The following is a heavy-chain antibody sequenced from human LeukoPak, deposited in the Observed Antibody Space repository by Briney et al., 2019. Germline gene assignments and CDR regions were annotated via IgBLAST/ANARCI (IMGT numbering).Heavy chain of an antibody. CDR2: IYYSGNT. D-gene: IGHD1-26*01. CDR3: ASKLAVGANFDY. J-gene: IGHJ4*02. V-gene: IGHV4-39*07. Sequence: SETLSLTCTVSGGSISSSSYYWGWIRQPPGKGLEWIGSIYYSGNTYYNPSLKSRVTISVDTSKNQFSLRLSSVTAADTAVYYCASKLAVGANFDYWGQGILVTVSS. CDR1: GGSISSSSYY.